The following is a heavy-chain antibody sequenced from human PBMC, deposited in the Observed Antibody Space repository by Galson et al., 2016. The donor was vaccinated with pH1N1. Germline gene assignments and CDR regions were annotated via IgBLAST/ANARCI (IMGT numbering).Heavy chain of an antibody. CDR3: VRGNPFGVY. V-gene: IGHV3-7*01. CDR1: GFTFSHYW. D-gene: IGHD3-10*01. J-gene: IGHJ4*02. CDR2: INQDGSEI. Sequence: SLRLSCAASGFTFSHYWMIWVRQAPGTGLEWVANINQDGSEIYYVHSVKGRFTITRDNAKNSLYLQMNSLRAEDTAMYYCVRGNPFGVYWGPGTLVTVSS.